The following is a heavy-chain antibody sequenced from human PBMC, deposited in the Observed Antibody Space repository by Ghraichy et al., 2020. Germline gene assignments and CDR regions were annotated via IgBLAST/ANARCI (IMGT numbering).Heavy chain of an antibody. J-gene: IGHJ6*03. CDR1: GYTFTSYG. CDR2: ISAYNGNT. D-gene: IGHD1-1*01. CDR3: ARVGKLDYYYYYYMDV. Sequence: ASVKVSCKASGYTFTSYGISWVRQAPGQGLEWMGWISAYNGNTNYAQKLQGRVTMTTDTSTSTAYMELRSLRSDDTAVYYCARVGKLDYYYYYYMDVWGKGTTVTVSS. V-gene: IGHV1-18*01.